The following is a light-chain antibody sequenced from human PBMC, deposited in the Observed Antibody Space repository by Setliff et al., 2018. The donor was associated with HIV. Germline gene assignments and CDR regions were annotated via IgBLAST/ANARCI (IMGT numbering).Light chain of an antibody. Sequence: QSALAQPASVSGSPGQSIIISCTGASSDVGGYNYVSWYQQHPGKAPKLIIYEVTNRPSGVSDRFSGSKSVSTASLTISGLQTEDEADYYCNSYTTSGTRVFGTGTKVTVL. CDR3: NSYTTSGTRV. V-gene: IGLV2-14*01. CDR1: SSDVGGYNY. CDR2: EVT. J-gene: IGLJ1*01.